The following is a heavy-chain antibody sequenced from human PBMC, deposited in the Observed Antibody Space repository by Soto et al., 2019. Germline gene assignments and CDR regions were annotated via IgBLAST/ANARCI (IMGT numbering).Heavy chain of an antibody. CDR1: GYTFTSYA. CDR3: ARRDSQWPNLFDP. V-gene: IGHV1-3*01. Sequence: GASVKVSCKASGYTFTSYAMHWVRQAPGERLEWMGWINACHGNTKYSQKFQGRVTMTTDTSTNTAYMDLRSLRSEDTAVYYCARRDSQWPNLFDPWGQGTAVTVAS. D-gene: IGHD2-15*01. J-gene: IGHJ5*02. CDR2: INACHGNT.